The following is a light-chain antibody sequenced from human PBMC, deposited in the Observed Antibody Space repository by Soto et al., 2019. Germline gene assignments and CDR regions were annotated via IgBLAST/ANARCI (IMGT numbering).Light chain of an antibody. CDR2: WAS. Sequence: IVITHSPDSLAVSLGDTATINCKSSQTVLYSSNNKNYLAWYQQKPGQPPKLLIYWASTRESGVPDRFSGSGSGRDFTLTISSLQAEDVAVYYCQQYYSTPLTFGGGTKVDIK. V-gene: IGKV4-1*01. CDR3: QQYYSTPLT. J-gene: IGKJ4*01. CDR1: QTVLYSSNNKNY.